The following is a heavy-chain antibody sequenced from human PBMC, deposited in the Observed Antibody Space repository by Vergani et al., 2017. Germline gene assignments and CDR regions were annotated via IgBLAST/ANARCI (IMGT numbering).Heavy chain of an antibody. CDR3: ARQTPYGCFDY. J-gene: IGHJ4*02. V-gene: IGHV4-39*01. D-gene: IGHD4-17*01. CDR2: IYYSGST. Sequence: QLQLQESGPGLVKPSETLSLTCTVSGGSISSSSYYWGWIRQPPGKGLEWIGSIYYSGSTYYNPSLKSRVTISVDTSKNQFSLKLSSVTAAATAVYYCARQTPYGCFDYWGQGTLVTVSS. CDR1: GGSISSSSYY.